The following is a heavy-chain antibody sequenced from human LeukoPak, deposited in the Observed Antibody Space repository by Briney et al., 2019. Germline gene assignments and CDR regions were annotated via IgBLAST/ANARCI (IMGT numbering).Heavy chain of an antibody. V-gene: IGHV4-4*08. D-gene: IGHD3-9*01. CDR1: GGSISSYY. CDR3: AKEDHWLALDY. Sequence: SETLSLTCTVSGGSISSYYWSWIRQPPGKGLEWIGYTYHSGSTNYNPSLKSRVTISVDTSKNQFSLKLSSVTAADTAVYYCAKEDHWLALDYWGQGTLVTVSS. J-gene: IGHJ4*02. CDR2: TYHSGST.